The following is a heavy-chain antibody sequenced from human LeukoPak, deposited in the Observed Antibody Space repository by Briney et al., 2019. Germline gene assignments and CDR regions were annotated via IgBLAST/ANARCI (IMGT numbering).Heavy chain of an antibody. CDR2: IYYSGST. J-gene: IGHJ6*02. D-gene: IGHD6-6*01. CDR1: GGSISSSSYY. V-gene: IGHV4-39*01. Sequence: SETLSLTCTVSGGSISSSSYYWGWIRQPPGKGLEWIGSIYYSGSTYYNPSLKSRVTISVDTSKNQFSLKLSSVTAADTAVYYCARFLRSGSSSYYYYGMDVWGQGTTVTVSS. CDR3: ARFLRSGSSSYYYYGMDV.